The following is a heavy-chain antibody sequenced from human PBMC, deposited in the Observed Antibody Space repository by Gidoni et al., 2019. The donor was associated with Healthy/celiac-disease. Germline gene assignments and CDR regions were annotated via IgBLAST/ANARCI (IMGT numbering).Heavy chain of an antibody. D-gene: IGHD3-10*01. CDR3: AKDPGFYGYYYYYGMDV. CDR2: ISGSGGST. Sequence: EVQLLESGGGLVQPGGSLRPSCAASGFTFSSYAMSWVRQAPGKGLEWVSAISGSGGSTYYADSVKGRFTISRDNSKNTLYLQMNSLRAEDTAVYYCAKDPGFYGYYYYYGMDVWGQGTTVTVSS. J-gene: IGHJ6*02. V-gene: IGHV3-23*01. CDR1: GFTFSSYA.